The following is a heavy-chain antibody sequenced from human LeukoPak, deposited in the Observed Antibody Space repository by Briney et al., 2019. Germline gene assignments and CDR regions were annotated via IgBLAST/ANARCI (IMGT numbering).Heavy chain of an antibody. CDR2: IYYSGST. CDR1: GGSISSYY. D-gene: IGHD2-15*01. J-gene: IGHJ5*02. V-gene: IGHV4-59*08. CDR3: ARLHCSGGSCYSASEGNWFDP. Sequence: SETLSLTCAVSGGSISSYYWSWIRQPPGKGLEWIGYIYYSGSTNYNPSLKSRVTTSVDTSKNPFSLKLSSVTAADTAVYYCARLHCSGGSCYSASEGNWFDPWGQGTLVTVSS.